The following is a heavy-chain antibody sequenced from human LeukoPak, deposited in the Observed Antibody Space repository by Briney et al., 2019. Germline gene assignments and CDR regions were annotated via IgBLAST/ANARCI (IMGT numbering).Heavy chain of an antibody. Sequence: PGGSLRLSCVTSGFVFRRYTMNWVRQAPGKGLEWVSGIYSVDDGETTHYTDSVKGRFTISRDNSKSTVYLQMDSLRVEDTAIYYCAKDLKNDGKWEVGYWGQGTPVTVSS. CDR3: AKDLKNDGKWEVGY. CDR2: IYSVDDGETT. V-gene: IGHV3-23*01. D-gene: IGHD1-26*01. CDR1: GFVFRRYT. J-gene: IGHJ4*02.